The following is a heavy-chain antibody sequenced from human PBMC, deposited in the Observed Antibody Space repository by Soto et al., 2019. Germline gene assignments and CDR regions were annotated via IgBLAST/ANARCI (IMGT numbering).Heavy chain of an antibody. D-gene: IGHD4-17*01. Sequence: QVQLVQSGAEVKKPGASVRVSCKASGYSFSAYYIHLMRQAPGQGLEWMGWINPNSGGTKFAQQFQGWVTMTRDTSISTAYMELSRLKSDDTAVYFCARESGGTTATLDYYYFYMAVWGKGTTVTVSS. CDR1: GYSFSAYY. V-gene: IGHV1-2*04. CDR2: INPNSGGT. J-gene: IGHJ6*03. CDR3: ARESGGTTATLDYYYFYMAV.